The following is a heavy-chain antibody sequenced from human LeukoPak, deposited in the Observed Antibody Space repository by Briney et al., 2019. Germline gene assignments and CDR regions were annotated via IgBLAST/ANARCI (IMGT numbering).Heavy chain of an antibody. Sequence: PGGSLRLSCAASGFTFSSYSMNWVRQAPGKGLEWVSYISSSSSTIYPADSVKGRFTISRDNAKNSLYLQMNSLRAEDTAVYYCARLSSGWFFDYWGQGTLVTVSS. J-gene: IGHJ4*02. V-gene: IGHV3-48*01. CDR3: ARLSSGWFFDY. D-gene: IGHD6-19*01. CDR1: GFTFSSYS. CDR2: ISSSSSTI.